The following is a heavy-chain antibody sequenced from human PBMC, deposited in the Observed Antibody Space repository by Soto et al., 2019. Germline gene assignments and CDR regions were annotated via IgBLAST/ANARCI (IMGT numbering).Heavy chain of an antibody. CDR2: INSDGST. D-gene: IGHD3-10*01. Sequence: GGSLRLSCAASGFTFGNFWMHWVLQAPWKGLVWVSRINSDGSTSYADSVKGRLTISRDNAKNTVYLQMNSLRAEDTAVYYCARXLYREYGHDSWGQGALVTVSS. CDR1: GFTFGNFW. V-gene: IGHV3-74*01. J-gene: IGHJ5*01. CDR3: ARXLYREYGHDS.